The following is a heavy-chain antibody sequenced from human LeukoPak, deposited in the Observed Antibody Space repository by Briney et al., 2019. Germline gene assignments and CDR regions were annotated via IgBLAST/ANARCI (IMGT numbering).Heavy chain of an antibody. CDR1: GFSFSAAW. Sequence: GSLRLSCEASGFSFSAAWMTWVRQAPGKGLEWVATIKNDGSDKYYVDSVKGRFTLSRDNAKNLVYLQMNSPRVEDTAVYYCVNLGYSDGGQGTLVTVSS. CDR2: IKNDGSDK. J-gene: IGHJ4*02. CDR3: VNLGYSD. D-gene: IGHD5-12*01. V-gene: IGHV3-7*01.